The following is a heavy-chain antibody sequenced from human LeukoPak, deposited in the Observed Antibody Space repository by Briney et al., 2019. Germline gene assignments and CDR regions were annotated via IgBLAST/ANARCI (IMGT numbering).Heavy chain of an antibody. CDR2: IYYSGST. V-gene: IGHV4-39*07. J-gene: IGHJ4*02. D-gene: IGHD3-16*01. CDR1: GGSISSSSYY. Sequence: SETLSLTCTVSGGSISSSSYYWVWIRQPPGKGLEWIGSIYYSGSTYYNPSLKSRVIISVDTSKNQFSLKLSSVAAADTALYYCARAWYGGGYFDYWGQETLVTVSS. CDR3: ARAWYGGGYFDY.